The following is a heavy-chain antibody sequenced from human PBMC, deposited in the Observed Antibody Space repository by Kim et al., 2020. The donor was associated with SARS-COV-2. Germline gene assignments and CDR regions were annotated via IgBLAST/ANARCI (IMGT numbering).Heavy chain of an antibody. D-gene: IGHD2-8*01. Sequence: HPSLKGRVTISLDTSKNQFSRKLGSVTAADTAVYYCARQGAYDAKWFDPWGQGTLVTVSS. CDR3: ARQGAYDAKWFDP. V-gene: IGHV4-59*08. J-gene: IGHJ5*02.